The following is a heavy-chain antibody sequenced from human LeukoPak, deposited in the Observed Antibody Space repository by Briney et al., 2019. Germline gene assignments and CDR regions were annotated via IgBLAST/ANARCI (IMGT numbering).Heavy chain of an antibody. CDR3: ARDGGSGSYYSPGSF. Sequence: GGSLRLSCAASGFTFSSYSMNWVRQAPGKGLEWVSSISSSSSYIYYADSVKGRFTISRDNAKNSLYLQMNSLRAEDTAVYYCARDGGSGSYYSPGSFWGQGTLVTVSS. D-gene: IGHD3-10*01. J-gene: IGHJ4*02. V-gene: IGHV3-21*01. CDR2: ISSSSSYI. CDR1: GFTFSSYS.